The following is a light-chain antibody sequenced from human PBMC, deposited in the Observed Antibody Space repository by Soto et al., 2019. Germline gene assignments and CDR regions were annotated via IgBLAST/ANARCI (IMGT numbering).Light chain of an antibody. Sequence: IVMTESPCTLALSPGERATLSCRASQSVSSRLAWYQQKPGQAPRLLISGASSRATGIPDRFSGSGSGTEFTLTISSLQSEDFAVYYCQQYNDWPRTCGQGTKV. CDR2: GAS. J-gene: IGKJ1*01. CDR1: QSVSSR. V-gene: IGKV3D-15*01. CDR3: QQYNDWPRT.